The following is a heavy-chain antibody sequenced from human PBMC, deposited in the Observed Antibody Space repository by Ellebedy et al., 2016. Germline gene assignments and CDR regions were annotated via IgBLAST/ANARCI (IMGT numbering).Heavy chain of an antibody. J-gene: IGHJ6*03. CDR1: GGTFSSYA. CDR3: ARPRELELRKDYYYYMDV. D-gene: IGHD1-7*01. V-gene: IGHV1-69*13. CDR2: IIPIFGTA. Sequence: SVKVSXXASGGTFSSYAISWVRQAPGQGLEWMGGIIPIFGTANYAQKFQGRVTITADESTSTAYMELSSLRSEDTAVYYCARPRELELRKDYYYYMDVWGKGTTVTVSS.